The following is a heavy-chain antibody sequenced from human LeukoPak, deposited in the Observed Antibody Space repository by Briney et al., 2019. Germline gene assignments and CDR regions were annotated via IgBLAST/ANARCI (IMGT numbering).Heavy chain of an antibody. D-gene: IGHD3-3*01. Sequence: PGGSLRLSCAASGFTFSSYAMSWVHQAPGKGLEWVSAISGSGGSTYYADSVKGRFTISRDNSKNTLYLQMNSLRAEDTAVYYCAKVMGVFGVPKGAYYFDYWGQRTLVTVSS. J-gene: IGHJ4*02. CDR2: ISGSGGST. V-gene: IGHV3-23*01. CDR3: AKVMGVFGVPKGAYYFDY. CDR1: GFTFSSYA.